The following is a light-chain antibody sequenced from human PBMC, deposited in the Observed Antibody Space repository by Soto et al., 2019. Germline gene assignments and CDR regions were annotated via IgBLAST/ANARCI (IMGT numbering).Light chain of an antibody. CDR2: EVS. CDR1: SSDVGGYND. V-gene: IGLV2-14*01. J-gene: IGLJ2*01. CDR3: SSYTTTSIVV. Sequence: QSALTQPASVSGSPGQSITISCTGTSSDVGGYNDVPWYQQHPGKAPKVMIYEVSNRPSGFSNRFSGSKSGNTASLTVSGLQAEDEADYYCSSYTTTSIVVFGGGTKVTVL.